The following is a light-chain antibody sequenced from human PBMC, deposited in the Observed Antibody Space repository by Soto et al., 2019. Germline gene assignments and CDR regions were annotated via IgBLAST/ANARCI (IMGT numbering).Light chain of an antibody. CDR1: QSINVW. CDR3: QNYNRDFSFT. V-gene: IGKV1-5*03. Sequence: DIQMTQSPSTLSASIGDRVTITCRASQSINVWLAWYQQKPGKVPKILIYQASILESGVPSRFSGSGSGTEFTLTISDLQPDDFATYYSQNYNRDFSFTFGPGTKVDFK. CDR2: QAS. J-gene: IGKJ3*01.